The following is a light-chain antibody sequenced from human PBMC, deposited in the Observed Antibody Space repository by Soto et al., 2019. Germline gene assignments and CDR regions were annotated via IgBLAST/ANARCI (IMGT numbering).Light chain of an antibody. Sequence: IVVTQSPATLSVSPGEGVTLSCRASQNINSNLAWLQQRPGQAPRLLIFGASTRATGIAARFSGTGSGTEFTLSISSLQSEDIAVYFCLHYYNWPQLAFCGGTKVEIK. J-gene: IGKJ4*01. CDR1: QNINSN. CDR3: LHYYNWPQLA. CDR2: GAS. V-gene: IGKV3-15*01.